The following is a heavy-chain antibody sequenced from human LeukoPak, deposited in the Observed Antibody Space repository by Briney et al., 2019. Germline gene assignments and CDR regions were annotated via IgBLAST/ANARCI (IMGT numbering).Heavy chain of an antibody. J-gene: IGHJ2*01. CDR1: GFTFSSYA. CDR3: ARDQWSGSYYGLNPFGL. Sequence: GRSLRLSCAASGFTFSSYAMHWVRQAPGKGLEWVAAISYDGSNKYYADSVKGRFTISRDNSKNTLYLQMNSLRAEDTAVYYCARDQWSGSYYGLNPFGLWGRGTLVTVSS. D-gene: IGHD1-26*01. CDR2: ISYDGSNK. V-gene: IGHV3-30-3*01.